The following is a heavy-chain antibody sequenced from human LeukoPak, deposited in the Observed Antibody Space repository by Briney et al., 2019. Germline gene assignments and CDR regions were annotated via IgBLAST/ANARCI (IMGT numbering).Heavy chain of an antibody. CDR1: GYSFSGHG. V-gene: IGHV1-18*01. D-gene: IGHD3-22*01. J-gene: IGHJ5*02. Sequence: ASVKVSCKASGYSFSGHGIAWVRQAPGQGLEWMGWISAYNGNTKYAQNLQGRVTMTTDISTSTAYMELRSLRSDDTAVYYCAREAEGPFRYYYDSSGYPQFDPWGQGTLVTVSS. CDR2: ISAYNGNT. CDR3: AREAEGPFRYYYDSSGYPQFDP.